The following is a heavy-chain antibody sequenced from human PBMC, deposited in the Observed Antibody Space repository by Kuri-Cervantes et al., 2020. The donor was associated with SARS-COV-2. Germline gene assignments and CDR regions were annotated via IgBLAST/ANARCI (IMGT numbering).Heavy chain of an antibody. CDR3: ATSDYSITYDY. V-gene: IGHV1-18*01. CDR2: ISAYNGNT. D-gene: IGHD4-11*01. Sequence: ASVKVSCKASRDTFTTFGFSWVRQAPGQGLEWMGWISAYNGNTNYAQKLQGRVTMTEDTSTDTAYMELSSLRSEDTAVYYCATSDYSITYDYWGQGTLVTVSS. CDR1: RDTFTTFG. J-gene: IGHJ4*02.